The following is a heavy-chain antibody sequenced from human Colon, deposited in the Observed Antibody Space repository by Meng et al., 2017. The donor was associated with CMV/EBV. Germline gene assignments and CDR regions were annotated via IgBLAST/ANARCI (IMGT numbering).Heavy chain of an antibody. D-gene: IGHD3-16*01. J-gene: IGHJ4*02. V-gene: IGHV3-23*01. CDR2: IRGKGVDT. Sequence: GESLKISCAASGFPFSSYGMSWVRQAPGKGLEWVSAIRGKGVDTFYADAVRGRFTISRDNSRNTLYLHMNSLRADDTAVYFCARRRGMFFDYWGQGDLVTVSS. CDR1: GFPFSSYG. CDR3: ARRRGMFFDY.